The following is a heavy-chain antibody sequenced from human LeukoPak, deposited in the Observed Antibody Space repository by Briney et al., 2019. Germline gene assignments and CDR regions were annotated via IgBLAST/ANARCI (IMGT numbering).Heavy chain of an antibody. Sequence: ASVKVSCKASGYTFIGYYMHWVRQAPGQGLEWMGRINPNSGGTDYAQKFQGRVTMTRDTSISTAYLEFSSQRSDDTAVYYCARDWSMTTLDYWGQGTLVTVSS. J-gene: IGHJ4*02. D-gene: IGHD4-17*01. CDR1: GYTFIGYY. CDR2: INPNSGGT. V-gene: IGHV1-2*06. CDR3: ARDWSMTTLDY.